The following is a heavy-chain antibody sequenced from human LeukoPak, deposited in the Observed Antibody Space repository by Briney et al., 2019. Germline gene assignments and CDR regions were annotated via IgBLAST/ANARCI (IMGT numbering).Heavy chain of an antibody. Sequence: GESLKISCKDSGNSFASSWIGWVRQMPGKGLDWMGIIYPGDSDSRYSASFQGQVTISADKSISTAYLQWSSLKASDTAKYYCARHFSSGNAFDYWGQGTLVTVSS. D-gene: IGHD5-18*01. V-gene: IGHV5-51*01. CDR2: IYPGDSDS. CDR3: ARHFSSGNAFDY. CDR1: GNSFASSW. J-gene: IGHJ4*02.